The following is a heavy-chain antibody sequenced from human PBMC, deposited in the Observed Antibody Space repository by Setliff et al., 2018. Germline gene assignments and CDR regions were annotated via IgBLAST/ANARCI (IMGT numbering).Heavy chain of an antibody. J-gene: IGHJ6*03. CDR2: IYTSWST. D-gene: IGHD3-3*01. V-gene: IGHV4-61*09. Sequence: SETLSLTCTVSGDSIRSRRSYWGWFRQPAGKGLEWIGQIYTSWSTNYNPSLKSRVTISLDTSKNQFSLSLSSVTAADTAVYYCARMSGFQYMDVWGKGTTVTVSS. CDR1: GDSIRSRRSY. CDR3: ARMSGFQYMDV.